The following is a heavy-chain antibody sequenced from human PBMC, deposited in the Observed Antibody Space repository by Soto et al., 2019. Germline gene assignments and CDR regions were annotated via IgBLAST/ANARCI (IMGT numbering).Heavy chain of an antibody. Sequence: HPGGSLRLSCAASGFTFSNYAMSWVRQAPGKGLEWVSTLSATSGSTYYADSVKGRFTMSRDNSKNTLYLQMNSLRAEDTAVYYCAKALNYFGYRGPGTLVTFSS. V-gene: IGHV3-23*01. CDR1: GFTFSNYA. CDR3: AKALNYFGY. J-gene: IGHJ4*02. CDR2: LSATSGST.